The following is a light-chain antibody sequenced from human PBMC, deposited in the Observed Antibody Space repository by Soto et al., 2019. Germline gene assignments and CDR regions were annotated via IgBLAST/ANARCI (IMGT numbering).Light chain of an antibody. V-gene: IGKV3-11*01. Sequence: EVVLTQSPVTLSLSPGERATLTCRASQSVSGYLAWYQHKPGQTPRPLVYRASKRAPGTPARFSGSGSGTDFILTISSLEPEDFTVYYCQQRSSCPYTCGPGTKLEI. J-gene: IGKJ2*01. CDR3: QQRSSCPYT. CDR1: QSVSGY. CDR2: RAS.